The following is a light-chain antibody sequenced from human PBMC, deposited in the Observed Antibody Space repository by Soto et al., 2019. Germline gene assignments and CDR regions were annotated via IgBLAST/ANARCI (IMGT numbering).Light chain of an antibody. CDR1: QSVGTY. J-gene: IGKJ1*01. Sequence: DIVFTQSPATLSLSPRERATLSCRASQSVGTYLAWYQQKPGQAPRLLIYDASNRATGVPARFSGSGSGTDFTLTISSLESEDFAVYYCQQRSNWPRTFGQGTKVDIK. V-gene: IGKV3-11*01. CDR3: QQRSNWPRT. CDR2: DAS.